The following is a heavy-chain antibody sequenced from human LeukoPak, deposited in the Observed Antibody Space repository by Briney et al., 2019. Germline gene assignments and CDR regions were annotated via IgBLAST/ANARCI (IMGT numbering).Heavy chain of an antibody. CDR2: VSYDGNDG. V-gene: IGHV3-30-3*02. CDR1: GFTFSSYA. CDR3: AKLAWNDGSYYFDY. D-gene: IGHD1-1*01. Sequence: GRSLRLSCAASGFTFSSYAMHWVRQAPGKGLEWVAVVSYDGNDGYYADSVKGRFSISRDNSQNTVTLQMNNLRVDDTAIYYCAKLAWNDGSYYFDYWGQGTLVTVSS. J-gene: IGHJ4*02.